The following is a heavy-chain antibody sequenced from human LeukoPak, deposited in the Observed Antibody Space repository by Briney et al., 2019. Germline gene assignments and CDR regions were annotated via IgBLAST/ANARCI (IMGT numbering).Heavy chain of an antibody. J-gene: IGHJ4*02. D-gene: IGHD6-19*01. CDR1: GGSFSGYY. Sequence: SETLSLTCAVYGGSFSGYYWSWIRQPPGKGLEWIGEINHSGSTNYNPSLKSRVTISVDTSKNQFSLKLSSVTAADTAVYYCARGYSSGWYGGVCFDYWGQGTLVTVSS. CDR3: ARGYSSGWYGGVCFDY. V-gene: IGHV4-34*01. CDR2: INHSGST.